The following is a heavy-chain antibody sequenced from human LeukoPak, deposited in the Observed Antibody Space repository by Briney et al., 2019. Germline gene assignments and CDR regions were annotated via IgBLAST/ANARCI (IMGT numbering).Heavy chain of an antibody. CDR1: GYTFTGYY. D-gene: IGHD6-13*01. CDR2: INPNSGGT. J-gene: IGHJ4*02. CDR3: ARGVRIAAAGTYEKFDY. V-gene: IGHV1-2*02. Sequence: ASVKVSCKASGYTFTGYYMHWVRQAPGQGLEWMGWINPNSGGTNYAQKFQGRVTMTRDTPISTAYMELSRLRSDDTAVYYCARGVRIAAAGTYEKFDYWGQGTLVTVSS.